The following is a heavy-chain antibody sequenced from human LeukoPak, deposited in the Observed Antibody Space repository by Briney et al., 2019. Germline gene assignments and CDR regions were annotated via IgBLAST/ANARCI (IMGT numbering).Heavy chain of an antibody. CDR3: ARRGSYSAGDY. CDR1: AGSISSSSYY. CDR2: IYYSGST. J-gene: IGHJ4*02. V-gene: IGHV4-39*01. D-gene: IGHD1-26*01. Sequence: SETLSLTCTVSAGSISSSSYYWGWLRQPPGKGLEWIGSIYYSGSTYYNPSLKSRVTISVDTSKNQFSLKLSSVTAADTAVYYCARRGSYSAGDYWGQGTLVTVSS.